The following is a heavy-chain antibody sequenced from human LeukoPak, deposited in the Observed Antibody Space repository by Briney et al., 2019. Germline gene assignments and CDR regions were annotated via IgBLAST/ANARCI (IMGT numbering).Heavy chain of an antibody. V-gene: IGHV3-21*01. D-gene: IGHD3-10*01. Sequence: GGSLRLSCAASGFTFSTYSMNWVRQAPGKGLEWVSSISSSSSHIHSADSVKGRFTISRDNSKNTLNLQMNSLRAEDTAVYYCVKDRTGTYTLDYWGQGTLVTFSS. CDR1: GFTFSTYS. CDR2: ISSSSSHI. J-gene: IGHJ4*02. CDR3: VKDRTGTYTLDY.